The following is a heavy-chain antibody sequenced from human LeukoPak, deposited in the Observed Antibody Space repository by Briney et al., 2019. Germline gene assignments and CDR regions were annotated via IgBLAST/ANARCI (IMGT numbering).Heavy chain of an antibody. CDR3: ASRYYDSSGYPDLGGYFQH. V-gene: IGHV1-69*05. D-gene: IGHD3-22*01. CDR2: IIPIFGTA. Sequence: SVKVSCKASGGTFSSYAISWVRQAPGQALEWMGGIIPIFGTANYAQKIQGRVTITTDESTSTAYMELSSLRSEDTAVYYCASRYYDSSGYPDLGGYFQHWGQGTLVTVSS. CDR1: GGTFSSYA. J-gene: IGHJ1*01.